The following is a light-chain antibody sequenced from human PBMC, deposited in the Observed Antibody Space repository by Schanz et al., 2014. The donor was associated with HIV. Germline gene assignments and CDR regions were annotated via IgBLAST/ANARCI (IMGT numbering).Light chain of an antibody. Sequence: QSVLTQPPSVSGAPGQRVTISCTGTRSNIGTGFDVHWYQLLPGTAPKVLIFANTHRPSGVPDRFSGSKSGTSASLAITGLQAEDEADYYCAAWDDSLSGWVFGGGTKLTVL. CDR3: AAWDDSLSGWV. CDR1: RSNIGTGFD. CDR2: ANT. J-gene: IGLJ3*02. V-gene: IGLV1-40*01.